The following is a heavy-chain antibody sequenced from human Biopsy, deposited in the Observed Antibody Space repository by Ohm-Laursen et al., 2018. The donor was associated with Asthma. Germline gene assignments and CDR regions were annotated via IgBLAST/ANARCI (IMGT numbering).Heavy chain of an antibody. V-gene: IGHV1-46*01. J-gene: IGHJ4*02. CDR3: ALSQFDY. CDR2: INPPTGDT. Sequence: ASVKVSCKASGDSFSNYAISWVRQAPGQGLEWVGIINPPTGDTSYAQKFLGRVTVTRDTSTSTVYMEPSSLRSEDTAVYYCALSQFDYWGQGTLLTVSS. CDR1: GDSFSNYA.